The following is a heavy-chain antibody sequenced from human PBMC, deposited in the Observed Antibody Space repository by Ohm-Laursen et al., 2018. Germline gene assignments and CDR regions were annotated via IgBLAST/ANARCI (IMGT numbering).Heavy chain of an antibody. V-gene: IGHV3-15*01. Sequence: SLRLSCAASGFTFSNAWMSWVRQAPGKGLEWVGRIKSRPNGGTTDYAAPVKGRFTISRDDSKNTLYLQMSSLKTEDTAVYYCTTVDGATVTDAHDFGGQGTMVTVSS. CDR1: GFTFSNAW. CDR3: TTVDGATVTDAHDF. CDR2: IKSRPNGGTT. D-gene: IGHD4-11*01. J-gene: IGHJ3*01.